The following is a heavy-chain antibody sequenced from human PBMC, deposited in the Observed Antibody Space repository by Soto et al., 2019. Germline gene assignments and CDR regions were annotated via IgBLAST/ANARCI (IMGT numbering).Heavy chain of an antibody. Sequence: SETLSLTCAVYGGSFSGYYWSWIRQPPGKRLEWIGEINHSGSTNYNPSLKSRVTISVDTSKNQFSLKLSSVTAADTAVYYCATTHLNSSSYYWGQGTLVTVSS. D-gene: IGHD6-13*01. CDR1: GGSFSGYY. V-gene: IGHV4-34*01. CDR3: ATTHLNSSSYY. J-gene: IGHJ4*02. CDR2: INHSGST.